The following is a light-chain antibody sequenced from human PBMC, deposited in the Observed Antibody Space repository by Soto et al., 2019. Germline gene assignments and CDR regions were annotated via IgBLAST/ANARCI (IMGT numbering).Light chain of an antibody. CDR2: DAS. Sequence: EIVLTQSPATLSLSPGERATLSCRTSQSVSSYLVWYQQKPGQAPRLLIYDASNRATGIPARFSGSGSGTDFTLTISSLEPEDVAVYYCQQRSNWPLTFGGGSKVESK. J-gene: IGKJ4*01. CDR1: QSVSSY. CDR3: QQRSNWPLT. V-gene: IGKV3-11*01.